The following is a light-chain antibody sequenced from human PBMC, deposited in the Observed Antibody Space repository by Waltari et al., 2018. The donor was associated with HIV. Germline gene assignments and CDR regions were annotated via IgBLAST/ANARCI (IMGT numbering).Light chain of an antibody. CDR3: QQRNRFPLFI. CDR1: HALTSY. V-gene: IGKV1-9*01. CDR2: AAS. Sequence: DIHFTQSPSFLSASVQYRVTITCRASHALTSYLAWYHQKVGQSPKRLRCAASTLQTGVPSRFSGSGAGTEYTLTIKSLQPDDFATYYCQQRNRFPLFIVGPERKVDVK. J-gene: IGKJ3*01.